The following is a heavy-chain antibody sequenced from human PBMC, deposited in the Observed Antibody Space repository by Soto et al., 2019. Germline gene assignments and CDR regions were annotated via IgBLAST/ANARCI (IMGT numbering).Heavy chain of an antibody. J-gene: IGHJ6*03. Sequence: PGGSLRLSCAASGFTFSSYGMNWVRQAPGKGLEWVSYIRHTGGTIYYADSVKGRFTSSRDNAKNSVSLQMNSLRAEDTAVYYCARVGNVVDPSNYYYMDVWGKGTMVTVSS. CDR1: GFTFSSYG. D-gene: IGHD2-15*01. CDR2: IRHTGGTI. CDR3: ARVGNVVDPSNYYYMDV. V-gene: IGHV3-48*01.